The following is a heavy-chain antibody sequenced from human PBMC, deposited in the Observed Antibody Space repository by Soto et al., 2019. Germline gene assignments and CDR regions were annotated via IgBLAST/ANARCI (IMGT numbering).Heavy chain of an antibody. J-gene: IGHJ5*02. CDR2: MVGIGGRT. CDR3: AKQRRFDLPTWFDP. Sequence: GGSLRLSCAASGFTFSSYAMSWVRQAPGKGLEWVSGMVGIGGRTYYADSVKGRFTISRDNSKSTLYLQMNSLRAEDTALYYCAKQRRFDLPTWFDPWGQGTLVTVSS. V-gene: IGHV3-23*01. CDR1: GFTFSSYA. D-gene: IGHD3-3*01.